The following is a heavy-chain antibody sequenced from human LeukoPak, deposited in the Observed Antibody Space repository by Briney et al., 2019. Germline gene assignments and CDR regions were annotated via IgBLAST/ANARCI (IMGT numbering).Heavy chain of an antibody. Sequence: GGSLRLSCAASGFTFSSYAMHWVRQAPGKGLEWVAVISYDGSNKYYADSVKGRFTISRDNSKNTLYLQMNSLRAEDTAVYYCARAHSSGWSLDYWGQGTLVTVSS. V-gene: IGHV3-30-3*01. J-gene: IGHJ4*02. CDR3: ARAHSSGWSLDY. CDR2: ISYDGSNK. CDR1: GFTFSSYA. D-gene: IGHD6-19*01.